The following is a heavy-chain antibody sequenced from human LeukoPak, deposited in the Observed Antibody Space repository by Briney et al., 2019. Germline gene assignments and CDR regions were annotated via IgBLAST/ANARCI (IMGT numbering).Heavy chain of an antibody. D-gene: IGHD2-8*02. CDR1: GFTFETYW. Sequence: GGSLRLSCEASGFTFETYWMYWVRQAPGKGLEWVASIKSDGSEKHYVDSVKGRFSISRDNAKKSLSLQMDSLRAEDTAAYFCARDRGYWAFDFWGQGDLVTVSS. CDR2: IKSDGSEK. J-gene: IGHJ4*02. CDR3: ARDRGYWAFDF. V-gene: IGHV3-7*01.